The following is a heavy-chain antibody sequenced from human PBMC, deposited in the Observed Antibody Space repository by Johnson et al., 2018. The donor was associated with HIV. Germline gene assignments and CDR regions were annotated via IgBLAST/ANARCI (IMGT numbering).Heavy chain of an antibody. J-gene: IGHJ3*02. CDR1: GFTFSSYA. V-gene: IGHV3-30-3*01. CDR3: VWNYVAAFDI. Sequence: QVQLVESGGGVVQPGRSLRLSCAASGFTFSSYAMHWVRQAPGKGLEWVAVISYDGSNKYYADSVKGRFTISRDNSKNTLYLQMNSLRAEDTAVYYCVWNYVAAFDIWGQGTMVTVSS. CDR2: ISYDGSNK. D-gene: IGHD1-7*01.